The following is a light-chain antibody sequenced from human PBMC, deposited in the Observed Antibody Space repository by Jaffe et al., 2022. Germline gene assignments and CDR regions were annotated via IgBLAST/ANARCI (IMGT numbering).Light chain of an antibody. V-gene: IGKV3-15*01. CDR2: GAS. J-gene: IGKJ2*01. CDR1: QSISSD. CDR3: QHYSNGPKT. Sequence: EILLTQSPATLSVSPGERATLSCRASQSISSDLAWYQQKPGQAPRLLMYGASTRATGIPARFSGSGSGTEFTLTISSLQSEDFAVYYCQHYSNGPKTFGQGTKLEIK.